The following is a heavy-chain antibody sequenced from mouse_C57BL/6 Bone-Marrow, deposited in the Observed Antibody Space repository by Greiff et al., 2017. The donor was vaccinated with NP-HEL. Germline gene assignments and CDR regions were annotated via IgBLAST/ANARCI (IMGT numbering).Heavy chain of an antibody. CDR1: GYTFTDYY. CDR3: ARFYYDYGCHYFDY. Sequence: VQLQQSGPELVKPGASVKISCKASGYTFTDYYMNWVKQSHGKSLEWIGDINPNNGGTSYNQQFKGKATLTVDKSSSTAYMELRSLTSEDSAVYYCARFYYDYGCHYFDYWGQGTTLTVSS. D-gene: IGHD2-4*01. CDR2: INPNNGGT. J-gene: IGHJ2*01. V-gene: IGHV1-26*01.